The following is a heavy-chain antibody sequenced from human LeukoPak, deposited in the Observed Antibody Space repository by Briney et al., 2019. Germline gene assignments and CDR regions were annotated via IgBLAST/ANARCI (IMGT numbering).Heavy chain of an antibody. J-gene: IGHJ3*02. V-gene: IGHV3-7*01. D-gene: IGHD1-1*01. CDR1: GFTFSSYA. CDR3: ARGAWRDAFDI. CDR2: IKQDGSEK. Sequence: GGSLRLSCAASGFTFSSYAMSWVRQAPGKGLEWVANIKQDGSEKYYVDSVKGRFTISRDNAKNSLYLQMNSLRAEDTAVYYCARGAWRDAFDIWGQGTMVTVSS.